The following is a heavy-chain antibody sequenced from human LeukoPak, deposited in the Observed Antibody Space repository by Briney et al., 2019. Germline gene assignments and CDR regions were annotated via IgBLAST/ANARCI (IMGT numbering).Heavy chain of an antibody. Sequence: ASVKVSCKASGYTFNSYAFSWVRQAPGQGLEWVGWISNYNGDTNYAQKFQGRVTMTTDTSTKTSHMELRNLGSDDTAVYYCARALYSDSSGYYPGLDHWGQGXLVTVSS. D-gene: IGHD3-22*01. J-gene: IGHJ4*02. V-gene: IGHV1-18*01. CDR3: ARALYSDSSGYYPGLDH. CDR2: ISNYNGDT. CDR1: GYTFNSYA.